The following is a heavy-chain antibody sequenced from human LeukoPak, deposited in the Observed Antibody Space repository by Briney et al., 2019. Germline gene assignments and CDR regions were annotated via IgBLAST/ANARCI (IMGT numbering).Heavy chain of an antibody. CDR2: ISSEGKSA. Sequence: GGSLRLSCAASGFTFSSYWMHWVRQVPGKGLVWVSRISSEGKSATYADSVKGRITISRDNAKNTLYLQMNSLRAEDTAVYYCARDMNSLPSSYYGSGSLFDYWGQGTLVTVSS. CDR3: ARDMNSLPSSYYGSGSLFDY. CDR1: GFTFSSYW. J-gene: IGHJ4*02. D-gene: IGHD3-10*01. V-gene: IGHV3-74*01.